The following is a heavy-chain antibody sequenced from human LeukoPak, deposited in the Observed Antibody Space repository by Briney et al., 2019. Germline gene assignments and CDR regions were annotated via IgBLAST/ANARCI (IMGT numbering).Heavy chain of an antibody. Sequence: PGGSLRLSCAASGFTFDDYAMHWVRQAPGKGLEWVSGISWNSGSIGYADSVKGRFTISRDNAKNSLYLQMNSLRAEDTALYYCAKGIHSGSYRPGAFDIWGQGTMVTVSS. CDR1: GFTFDDYA. D-gene: IGHD1-26*01. CDR2: ISWNSGSI. J-gene: IGHJ3*02. V-gene: IGHV3-9*01. CDR3: AKGIHSGSYRPGAFDI.